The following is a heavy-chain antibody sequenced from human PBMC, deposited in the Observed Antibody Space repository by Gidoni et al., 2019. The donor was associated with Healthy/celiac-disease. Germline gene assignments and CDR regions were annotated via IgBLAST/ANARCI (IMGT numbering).Heavy chain of an antibody. D-gene: IGHD3-3*01. CDR2: ST. V-gene: IGHV4-39*01. J-gene: IGHJ4*02. Sequence: STYYNPSLKSRVTISVDTSKNQFSLKLSSVTAADTAVYYCGRSRLEWDRFSPDYWGQGTLVTVSS. CDR3: GRSRLEWDRFSPDY.